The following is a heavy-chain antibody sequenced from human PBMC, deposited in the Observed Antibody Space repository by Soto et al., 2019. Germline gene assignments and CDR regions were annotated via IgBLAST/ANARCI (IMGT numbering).Heavy chain of an antibody. CDR2: ISTDGTTT. J-gene: IGHJ4*02. V-gene: IGHV3-74*01. CDR3: TRDRTTITLFDY. D-gene: IGHD4-4*01. Sequence: EVQLVESGGGLVQPGGSLRLSCEASGFTFNMYWMHWVRQAPGKGLEWISRISTDGTTTGYADSVRGRLTVCRDNAKNTLYLQMNSLRVEDTAVYYCTRDRTTITLFDYWGQGALVTVSS. CDR1: GFTFNMYW.